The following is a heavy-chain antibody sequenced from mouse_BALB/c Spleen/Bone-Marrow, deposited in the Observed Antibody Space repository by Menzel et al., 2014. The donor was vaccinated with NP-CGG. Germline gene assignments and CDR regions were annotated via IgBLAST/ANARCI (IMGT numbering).Heavy chain of an antibody. Sequence: DVKLVESGGGLVRPGGSLKLSCAASGFTFSSYTMSWVRQTPEKRLEWVATISSGGGNTYYPDSVKGRFTISRDNAKNNLYLQMSSLRSEDTALYYCARPAYYYGSNYAMDYWGQGTSVTVSS. D-gene: IGHD1-1*01. V-gene: IGHV5-9*03. CDR1: GFTFSSYT. CDR3: ARPAYYYGSNYAMDY. CDR2: ISSGGGNT. J-gene: IGHJ4*01.